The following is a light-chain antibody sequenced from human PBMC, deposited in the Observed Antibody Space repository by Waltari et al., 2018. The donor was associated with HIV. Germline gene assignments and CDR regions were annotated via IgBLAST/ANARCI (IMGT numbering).Light chain of an antibody. Sequence: DIVMTQSPDSLAVSLGEGATINCRSSQTVLYTSSNKNYLAWYQQRPGQPPKLLIYWASTRESGVPDRFSGSGSGTDFTLTISSLQAEDVAVYYCQQYYSTPLTFGPGTKVDIK. CDR1: QTVLYTSSNKNY. J-gene: IGKJ3*01. V-gene: IGKV4-1*01. CDR3: QQYYSTPLT. CDR2: WAS.